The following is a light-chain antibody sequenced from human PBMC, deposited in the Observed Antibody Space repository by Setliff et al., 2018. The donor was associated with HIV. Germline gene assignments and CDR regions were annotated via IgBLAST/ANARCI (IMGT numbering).Light chain of an antibody. V-gene: IGLV3-21*04. J-gene: IGLJ1*01. CDR1: NIGSKS. Sequence: SYELTQPPSVSVAPGKTARITCGGNNIGSKSVHWYQKKPGQAPVLVIYYDSDRPAGIPERFSGSNSGNTATLTITRVEAGEEADHYCQVWDSSSGLYVFGTGTKGTV. CDR2: YDS. CDR3: QVWDSSSGLYV.